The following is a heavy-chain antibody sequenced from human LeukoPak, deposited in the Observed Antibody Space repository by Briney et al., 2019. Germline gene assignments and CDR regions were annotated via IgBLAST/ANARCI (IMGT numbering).Heavy chain of an antibody. D-gene: IGHD6-19*01. J-gene: IGHJ5*02. Sequence: SETLSLTCAVYSGSFSGYYWSWIRQPPGKGLEWIGEINHSGSTNYNPSLKSRVTISVDTSKNQFSLKLSSVTAADTAVYYCARLGGWHSPFDPWGQGTLVTVSS. CDR2: INHSGST. CDR3: ARLGGWHSPFDP. V-gene: IGHV4-34*01. CDR1: SGSFSGYY.